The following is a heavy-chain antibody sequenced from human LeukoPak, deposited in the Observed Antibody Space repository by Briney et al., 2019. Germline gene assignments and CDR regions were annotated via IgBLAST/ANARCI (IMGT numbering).Heavy chain of an antibody. Sequence: GSSVKVSCKASGGTFSSYGISWVRQAPGQGLEWMGWISAYNGNTNYAQKLQGRVTMTTDTSTSTAYMELRSLRSDDTALYYCARVRGYYDSSGPRDYWGQGTLVTVSS. J-gene: IGHJ4*02. CDR1: GGTFSSYG. D-gene: IGHD3-22*01. CDR3: ARVRGYYDSSGPRDY. V-gene: IGHV1-18*01. CDR2: ISAYNGNT.